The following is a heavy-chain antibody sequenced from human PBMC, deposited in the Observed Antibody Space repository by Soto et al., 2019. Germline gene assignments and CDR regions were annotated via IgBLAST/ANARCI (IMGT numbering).Heavy chain of an antibody. V-gene: IGHV4-31*03. CDR2: IYYSGST. CDR3: VRGNEFSNYYFDY. Sequence: QVQLQESGPGLVRPSQTLSLTCTVSGGSISSGGYYWRWIRQHPGKGLEWIGFIYYSGSTYYNPSHKGRLVMSVDTPKNQFSLKLTSVTAADTAVYYCVRGNEFSNYYFDYWGQGTLVTVSS. CDR1: GGSISSGGYY. D-gene: IGHD4-4*01. J-gene: IGHJ4*02.